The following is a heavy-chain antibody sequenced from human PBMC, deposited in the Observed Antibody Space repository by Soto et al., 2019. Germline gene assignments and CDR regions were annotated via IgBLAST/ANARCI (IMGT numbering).Heavy chain of an antibody. J-gene: IGHJ6*02. D-gene: IGHD2-2*01. CDR3: ARVVGGYYYGMDV. Sequence: VQLQESGPGLVKPSGTLSLTCAVSDGSISSSRWWSWVREPPGKGLEWIGEIYHSGSTNYNPSLKSRVTISVDKSKNQFSLKLSSVTAADTAVYYCARVVGGYYYGMDVWGQGTTVTVSS. CDR2: IYHSGST. CDR1: DGSISSSRW. V-gene: IGHV4-4*02.